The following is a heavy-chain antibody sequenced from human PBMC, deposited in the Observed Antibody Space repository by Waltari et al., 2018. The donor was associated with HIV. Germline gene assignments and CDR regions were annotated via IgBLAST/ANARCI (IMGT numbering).Heavy chain of an antibody. Sequence: QVVESGGGLVQPGGSLRLSCAASGFTFRHYRKSWVRQAPGKGLEWVANIKEDGSEKYYVDSVKGRFTISRDNAKNSLYLQMNSLRAEDTAVYYCAREFQQWMGRLFDIWGQGTMVTVSS. CDR3: AREFQQWMGRLFDI. V-gene: IGHV3-7*01. J-gene: IGHJ3*02. CDR1: GFTFRHYR. D-gene: IGHD2-2*03. CDR2: IKEDGSEK.